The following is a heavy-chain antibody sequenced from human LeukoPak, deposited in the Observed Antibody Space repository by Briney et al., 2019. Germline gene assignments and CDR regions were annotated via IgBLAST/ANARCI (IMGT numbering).Heavy chain of an antibody. V-gene: IGHV4-39*01. CDR1: GGSISSSYYY. CDR3: ARYIVAEGIFDY. Sequence: SETLSLTCTVSGGSISSSYYYWGWIRQPPGKGLEWIGSIYYSGSTYYNPSLKSRVTISVDTSKNQFSLKLRSVTAADTAVYYCARYIVAEGIFDYWGQGTLVTVSS. J-gene: IGHJ4*02. D-gene: IGHD6-25*01. CDR2: IYYSGST.